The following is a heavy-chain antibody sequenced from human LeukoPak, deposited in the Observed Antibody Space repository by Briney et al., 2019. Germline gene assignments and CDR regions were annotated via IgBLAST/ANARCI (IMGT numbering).Heavy chain of an antibody. J-gene: IGHJ5*02. Sequence: SETLSLTCTVSGGSISSYYWSWIRQPAGKGLEWIGRIYTSGSTNYNPSLKSRVTMSVDTSKNQFSLKLSSVTAADTAVYYCAREASGRGWLQLAPWGQGTLVTVSS. CDR2: IYTSGST. CDR3: AREASGRGWLQLAP. CDR1: GGSISSYY. V-gene: IGHV4-4*07. D-gene: IGHD5-24*01.